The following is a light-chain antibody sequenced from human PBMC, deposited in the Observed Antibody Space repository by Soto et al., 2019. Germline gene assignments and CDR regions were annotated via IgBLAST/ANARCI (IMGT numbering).Light chain of an antibody. Sequence: QSALTQPASVSGSPGQSITISCTATSSDVGGYNYVSWYQQHPGKAPKLMIYDVSNRPSGVSNRVSGSKSGNTASLTISGLQAEDEADDYCSSYTSSSTLLYVFGNGTKLTVL. CDR3: SSYTSSSTLLYV. CDR1: SSDVGGYNY. J-gene: IGLJ1*01. CDR2: DVS. V-gene: IGLV2-14*01.